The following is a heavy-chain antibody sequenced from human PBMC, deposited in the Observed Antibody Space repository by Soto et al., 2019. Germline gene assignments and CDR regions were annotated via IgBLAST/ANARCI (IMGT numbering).Heavy chain of an antibody. CDR3: ARHGVDYGDYASYYYYRMDV. J-gene: IGHJ6*02. D-gene: IGHD4-17*01. CDR2: FYYSGSA. CDR1: GGSISSSTYY. Sequence: QLQLQESGPGLVKPSETLSLTCTVSGGSISSSTYYWGWIRQPPGKRLEWIGMFYYSGSAYYNPSLKSRVNISIDTSKNQFSLRLSSVTAADTAVYYCARHGVDYGDYASYYYYRMDVWGRGTTVTVSS. V-gene: IGHV4-39*01.